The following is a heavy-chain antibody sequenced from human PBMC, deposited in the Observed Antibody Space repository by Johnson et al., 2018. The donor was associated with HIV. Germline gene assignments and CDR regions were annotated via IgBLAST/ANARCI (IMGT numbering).Heavy chain of an antibody. J-gene: IGHJ3*02. CDR1: GFTFSSYD. D-gene: IGHD6-19*01. CDR2: IGTAGDT. V-gene: IGHV3-13*01. Sequence: VQLVESGGGVVQPGRSLRLSCAASGFTFSSYDLHWVRQATGKGLEWVSSIGTAGDTFYPGSVKGRFAISRQNAKKSLYLQMNSLRAGDTAVYYCTVAGNGGAFDIWGKGTLVTVSS. CDR3: TVAGNGGAFDI.